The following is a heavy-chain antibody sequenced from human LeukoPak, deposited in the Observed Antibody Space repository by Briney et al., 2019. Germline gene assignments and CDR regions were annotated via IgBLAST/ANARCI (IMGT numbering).Heavy chain of an antibody. J-gene: IGHJ4*02. CDR1: GYIFSNYY. D-gene: IGHD3-22*01. V-gene: IGHV1-46*01. CDR3: ARTPGGRNYDSSGYYYKQGYYFDY. Sequence: GASVKVSCTASGYIFSNYYMHWVRQAPGHGLEWMGIINPSGDSTTYAQKFQGRVTMTRDTSTRTVHMELRSLRSEDTAVYYCARTPGGRNYDSSGYYYKQGYYFDYWGQGTLITVSS. CDR2: INPSGDST.